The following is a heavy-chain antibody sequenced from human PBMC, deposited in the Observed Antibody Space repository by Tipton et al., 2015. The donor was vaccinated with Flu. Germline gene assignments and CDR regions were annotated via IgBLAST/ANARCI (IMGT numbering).Heavy chain of an antibody. CDR3: ARVGAVVVAASDY. Sequence: SLRLSCAASGFTFSDYYMSWIRQAPGKGLEWVSYISSSGSTIYYADSVKGRFTISRDNAKNSLYLQMNSLRAEDTAVYYCARVGAVVVAASDYWGQGTLVTVSS. V-gene: IGHV3-11*01. D-gene: IGHD2-15*01. J-gene: IGHJ4*02. CDR1: GFTFSDYY. CDR2: ISSSGSTI.